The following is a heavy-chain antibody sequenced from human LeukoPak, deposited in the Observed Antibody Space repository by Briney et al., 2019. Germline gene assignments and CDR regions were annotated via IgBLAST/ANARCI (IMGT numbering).Heavy chain of an antibody. CDR2: ISWNRGTI. V-gene: IGHV3-9*01. Sequence: PGGSLRLSCAASGFTFDNYAMHWVRQAPGKGLEWVSGISWNRGTINYADSVKGRFTISRDNAKNSLYLQMNNLRAEDTALYYCAKDPSFSSSWYYFDYWGQGTLVTVSS. CDR1: GFTFDNYA. J-gene: IGHJ4*02. D-gene: IGHD6-13*01. CDR3: AKDPSFSSSWYYFDY.